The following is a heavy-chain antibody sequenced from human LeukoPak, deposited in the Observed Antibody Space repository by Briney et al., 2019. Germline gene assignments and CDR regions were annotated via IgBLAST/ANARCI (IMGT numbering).Heavy chain of an antibody. V-gene: IGHV3-7*04. CDR2: IKQDGSEK. D-gene: IGHD6-19*01. CDR1: GSTFSGYW. Sequence: PGGSLRLSCAASGSTFSGYWMNWVRQVPGKGLEWVANIKQDGSEKYYVDSVKGRFTISRDNAKNSLYLQLNSLRAEYTAVYYCAGGTGWLIDYWGQGTLVTVSS. CDR3: AGGTGWLIDY. J-gene: IGHJ4*02.